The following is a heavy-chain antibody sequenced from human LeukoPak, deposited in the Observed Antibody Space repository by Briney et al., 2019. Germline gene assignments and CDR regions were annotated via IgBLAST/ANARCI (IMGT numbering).Heavy chain of an antibody. V-gene: IGHV3-9*01. CDR3: AKGEIAGYYYYYMDV. CDR1: GFTFSSYG. D-gene: IGHD3-16*01. Sequence: GGSLRLSCAASGFTFSSYGMSWVRQAPGKGLEWVSGISWNSGSIGYADSVKGRFTISRDNAKNSLYLQMNSLRAEDTALYYCAKGEIAGYYYYYMDVWGKGTTVTISS. J-gene: IGHJ6*03. CDR2: ISWNSGSI.